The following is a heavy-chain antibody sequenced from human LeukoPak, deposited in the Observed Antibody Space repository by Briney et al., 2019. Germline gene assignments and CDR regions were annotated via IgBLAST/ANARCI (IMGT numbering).Heavy chain of an antibody. CDR3: ARGRGYSGYDVSLPFDY. D-gene: IGHD5-12*01. Sequence: GGSLRLSCAGSGFTVSSEYMSWVRQAPGKGLEWVSVIYSGGSTDYADSVKGRFTMSRDNSKNMLYLQMNSLRVDDTAVCFCARGRGYSGYDVSLPFDYWGQGTLVTVSS. CDR1: GFTVSSEY. CDR2: IYSGGST. V-gene: IGHV3-66*01. J-gene: IGHJ4*02.